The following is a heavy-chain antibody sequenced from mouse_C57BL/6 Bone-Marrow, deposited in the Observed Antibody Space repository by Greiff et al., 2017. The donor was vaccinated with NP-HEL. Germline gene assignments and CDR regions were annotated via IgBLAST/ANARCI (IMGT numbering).Heavy chain of an antibody. CDR3: AIAVDYAMDD. J-gene: IGHJ4*01. D-gene: IGHD1-1*01. CDR1: GYTFTSYW. V-gene: IGHV1-55*01. Sequence: VQLQQPGAELVKPGASVKMSCKASGYTFTSYWITWVKQRPGHSLEWIGDIYPCSGVTSYNEKFKSKATLTVDTSSSTAYMQLSSLTSEDSAVYYCAIAVDYAMDDWGKGTSVTVSS. CDR2: IYPCSGVT.